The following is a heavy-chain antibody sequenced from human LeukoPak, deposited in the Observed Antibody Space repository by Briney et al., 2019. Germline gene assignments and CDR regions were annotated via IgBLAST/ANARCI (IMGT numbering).Heavy chain of an antibody. CDR3: ARDLESSGWTDY. CDR2: ISYDGSNK. CDR1: GFTFSSYA. D-gene: IGHD6-19*01. Sequence: PGGSLRLSCAASGFTFSSYAMHWVRQAPGKGLEWVAVISYDGSNKYYADSVKGRFTISGDNSKNTLCLQMNSLRAEDTAVYYCARDLESSGWTDYWGQGTLVTVSS. J-gene: IGHJ4*02. V-gene: IGHV3-30-3*01.